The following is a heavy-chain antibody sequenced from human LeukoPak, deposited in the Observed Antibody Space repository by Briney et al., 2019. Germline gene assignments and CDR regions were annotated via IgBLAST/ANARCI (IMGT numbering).Heavy chain of an antibody. J-gene: IGHJ6*02. V-gene: IGHV4-59*01. CDR2: IYYSGST. CDR1: GGSISSYY. CDR3: ARLPIVVVPAAMRYYYYGMDV. Sequence: SETLSLTCTVSGGSISSYYWSWIRQPPGKGLEWIGYIYYSGSTNYNPSLKSRVTISVDTSKNQFSLKLSSVTAADTAVYYCARLPIVVVPAAMRYYYYGMDVWGQGTMVTVSS. D-gene: IGHD2-2*01.